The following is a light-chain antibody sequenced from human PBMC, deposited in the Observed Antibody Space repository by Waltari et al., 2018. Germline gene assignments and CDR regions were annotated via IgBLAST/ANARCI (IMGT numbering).Light chain of an antibody. Sequence: EIVLTQSPGTLSLSPGERANLTCRASQSVSSNYLAWYQQKPGQAPRLLIYGASRRATGIPDRLSGSGSGTDFTLTISRLEPEDFAVYYCQQYGTSPLTFGGGTKVEIK. J-gene: IGKJ4*01. CDR1: QSVSSNY. V-gene: IGKV3-20*01. CDR3: QQYGTSPLT. CDR2: GAS.